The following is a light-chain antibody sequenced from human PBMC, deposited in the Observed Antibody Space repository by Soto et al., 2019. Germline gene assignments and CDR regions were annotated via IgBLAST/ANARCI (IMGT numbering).Light chain of an antibody. CDR3: SSYTSNSTLYVV. CDR1: NSDIGGYNY. J-gene: IGLJ2*01. CDR2: DVN. Sequence: QSALTQPASVSGSPGQSITISCTGTNSDIGGYNYVSCYHQPPRTAPNLIISDVNNRPPGVSNRCSGAKSGNTASPTISVLQAADDADDYCSSYTSNSTLYVVFGGGTKLTVL. V-gene: IGLV2-14*01.